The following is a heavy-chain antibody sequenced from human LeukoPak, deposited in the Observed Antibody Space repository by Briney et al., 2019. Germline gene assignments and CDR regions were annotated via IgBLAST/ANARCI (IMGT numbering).Heavy chain of an antibody. Sequence: GGSLRPSCAASGFTFSSYSMNWVRQAPGKGLEWVSSISSSSSTIYYADSVKGRFTISRDNAKNSLYLQMNSLRAEDTAVYYCARDRPPYYYDSSGSQPHDYWGQGTLVTVSS. D-gene: IGHD3-22*01. V-gene: IGHV3-48*01. CDR2: ISSSSSTI. CDR1: GFTFSSYS. J-gene: IGHJ4*02. CDR3: ARDRPPYYYDSSGSQPHDY.